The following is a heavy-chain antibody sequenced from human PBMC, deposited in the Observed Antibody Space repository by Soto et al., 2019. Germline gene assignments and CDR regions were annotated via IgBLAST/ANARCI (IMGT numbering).Heavy chain of an antibody. J-gene: IGHJ4*02. CDR1: GFTFTSYA. CDR2: ISGTGGST. D-gene: IGHD3-22*01. CDR3: AKVMTCGYYLFVD. V-gene: IGHV3-23*01. Sequence: GGSLRLSCAASGFTFTSYAMSWVRQAPGKGLEWVSTISGTGGSTYYPDSVKGRFTISRDNSKNTVYLQMNSLRAEDAAVYYCAKVMTCGYYLFVDWGQGTVVTVSS.